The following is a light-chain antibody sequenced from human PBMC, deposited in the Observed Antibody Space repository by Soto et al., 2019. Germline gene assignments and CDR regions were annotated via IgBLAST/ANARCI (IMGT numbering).Light chain of an antibody. V-gene: IGKV3-15*01. CDR3: QQYDNWPPMYT. J-gene: IGKJ2*01. Sequence: EIVLTQSPATLSVSPGDRATLSCRASQIVCSNLAWYQQRPGQAPRLLMYGVSSRATGIPARFSGSGSGTEFTLTISSLQSDDFAVYYCQQYDNWPPMYTFGQGTKLEIK. CDR1: QIVCSN. CDR2: GVS.